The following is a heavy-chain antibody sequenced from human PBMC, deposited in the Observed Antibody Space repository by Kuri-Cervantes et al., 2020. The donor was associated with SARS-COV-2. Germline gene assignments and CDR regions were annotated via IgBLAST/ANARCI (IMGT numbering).Heavy chain of an antibody. CDR2: IXWNDDK. CDR1: GXSLSTXGVG. V-gene: IGHV2-5*01. CDR3: AHRTEGXDYFDY. J-gene: IGHJ4*02. Sequence: SGPTLVXPTXTLXXXCTFSGXSLSTXGVGVGWIRXPPGKALEWLALIXWNDDKRYSXSLKSRXTITKXXSKNQVVLTMTNMDPVDTAXNYCAHRTEGXDYFDYWGQGTLVTVSS. D-gene: IGHD1-14*01.